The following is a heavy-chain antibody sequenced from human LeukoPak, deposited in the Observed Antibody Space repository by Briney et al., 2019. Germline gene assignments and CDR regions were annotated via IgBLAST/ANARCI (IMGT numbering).Heavy chain of an antibody. V-gene: IGHV3-30*04. CDR3: ARDLQMYSMLLAGYFQH. D-gene: IGHD2/OR15-2a*01. CDR1: GFTFGNYA. CDR2: ISYDGSNT. J-gene: IGHJ1*01. Sequence: PGRSLRLSCAASGFTFGNYAMHWVRQAPGKGLEWVAVISYDGSNTYYADSVKGRFTISRDNSKNTLYLQMISLRAEDTAVYYCARDLQMYSMLLAGYFQHWGQGTLVTVSS.